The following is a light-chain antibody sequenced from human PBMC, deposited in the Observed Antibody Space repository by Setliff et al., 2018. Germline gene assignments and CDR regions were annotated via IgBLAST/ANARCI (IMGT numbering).Light chain of an antibody. CDR2: DVS. V-gene: IGLV2-14*03. CDR1: SSDVGSYDF. J-gene: IGLJ1*01. CDR3: CAYTSSTTYV. Sequence: SVLAQPASVSGSPGQSITISCSGTSSDVGSYDFVSWYQQHPGKAPKLIIYDVSNRPSGVSNRFSGSKAGNTASLTISGLQAEDEADYYCCAYTSSTTYVFGTGTKVTVL.